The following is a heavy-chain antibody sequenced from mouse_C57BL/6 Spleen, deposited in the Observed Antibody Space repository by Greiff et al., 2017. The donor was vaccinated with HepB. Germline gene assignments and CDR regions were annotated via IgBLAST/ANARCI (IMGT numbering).Heavy chain of an antibody. Sequence: EVKVEESGGDLVKPGGSLKLSCAASGFTFSSYGMSWVRQTPDKRLEWVATISSGGSYTYYPDSVKGRFTISRDNAKNTLYLQMSSLKSEDTAMYYCARHIITTVVAKNWYFDVWGTGTTVTVSS. CDR2: ISSGGSYT. J-gene: IGHJ1*03. D-gene: IGHD1-1*01. CDR3: ARHIITTVVAKNWYFDV. CDR1: GFTFSSYG. V-gene: IGHV5-6*02.